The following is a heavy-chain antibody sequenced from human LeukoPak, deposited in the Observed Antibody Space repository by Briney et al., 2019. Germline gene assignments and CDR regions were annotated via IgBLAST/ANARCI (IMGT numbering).Heavy chain of an antibody. D-gene: IGHD6-25*01. CDR1: GFTLSTYA. V-gene: IGHV3-23*01. CDR2: ISGSDDST. J-gene: IGHJ4*02. CDR3: AKALHAAYYFDY. Sequence: PGGSLRLSCVASGFTLSTYAMNWVRQAPGKGLEWVSGISGSDDSTYYADSVKGRFTISRDNSRNTLYLQMNSLRVEDTAVYYCAKALHAAYYFDYWGQGALVTVSS.